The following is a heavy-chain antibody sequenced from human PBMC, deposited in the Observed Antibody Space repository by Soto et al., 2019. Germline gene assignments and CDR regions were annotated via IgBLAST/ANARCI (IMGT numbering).Heavy chain of an antibody. CDR3: VRDHIWSFDY. Sequence: GGSLRLSCAASGFTXSSYTMNWVRQAPGKGLEWVSYISLSGSDMYYAGSVKGRFTISRDNAKNSLSLQMNSLRADDTAVYYCVRDHIWSFDYWGQGTPVTVSS. V-gene: IGHV3-48*01. CDR1: GFTXSSYT. CDR2: ISLSGSDM. J-gene: IGHJ4*02. D-gene: IGHD3-10*01.